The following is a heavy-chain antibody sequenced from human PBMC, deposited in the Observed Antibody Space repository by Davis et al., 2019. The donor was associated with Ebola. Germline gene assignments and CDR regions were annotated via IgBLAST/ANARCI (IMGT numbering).Heavy chain of an antibody. D-gene: IGHD1-26*01. V-gene: IGHV3-23*01. CDR3: ARAIAGSGSYLDYYYYYGMDV. J-gene: IGHJ6*02. CDR1: GFTFSSYA. Sequence: GGSLRLSCAASGFTFSSYAMSWVRQAPGKGLEWVSAISGSGGSTYYADSVKGRFTISRDNSKNTLYLQMNSLRAEDTAVYYCARAIAGSGSYLDYYYYYGMDVWGQGTTVTVSS. CDR2: ISGSGGST.